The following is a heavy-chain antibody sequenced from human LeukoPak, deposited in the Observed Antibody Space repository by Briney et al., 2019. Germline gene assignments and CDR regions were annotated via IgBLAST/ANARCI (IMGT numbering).Heavy chain of an antibody. CDR3: ARGEYDFWSGYSSAPYYYGMDV. Sequence: SETLSLTSTVSGGSIRSSYYYWGWIRQPPGKGLEWIGSIYDSGSTYYNPSLKSRVTISVDTSKNQFSLKLSSVTAADTAVYYCARGEYDFWSGYSSAPYYYGMDVWGQGTTVTVSS. J-gene: IGHJ6*02. V-gene: IGHV4-39*07. CDR2: IYDSGST. CDR1: GGSIRSSYYY. D-gene: IGHD3-3*01.